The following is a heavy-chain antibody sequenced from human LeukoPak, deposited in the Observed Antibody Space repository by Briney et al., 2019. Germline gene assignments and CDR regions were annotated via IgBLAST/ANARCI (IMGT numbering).Heavy chain of an antibody. CDR2: INHSGST. CDR3: ASSTVTTPD. CDR1: GGSSSGYY. D-gene: IGHD4-17*01. Sequence: PSETLSLTCAVYGGSSSGYYWSWIRQPPGKGLEWIGEINHSGSTNYNPSLKSRVTISVDTSKNQFSLKLSSVTAADTAVYYCASSTVTTPDWGQGTLVTVSS. J-gene: IGHJ4*02. V-gene: IGHV4-34*01.